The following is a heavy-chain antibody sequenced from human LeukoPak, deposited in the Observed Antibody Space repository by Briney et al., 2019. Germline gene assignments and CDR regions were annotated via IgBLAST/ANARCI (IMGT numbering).Heavy chain of an antibody. CDR1: GGSFSGHY. CDR3: ARGIQLWLNWFDP. V-gene: IGHV4-34*01. Sequence: SSETLSLTCAVYGGSFSGHYWSWIRQPPGKGLGWIGEINHSGSTNYNPSLKSRVTISVDTSKNQFSLKLSSVTAADTAVYYCARGIQLWLNWFDPWGQGTLVTVSS. J-gene: IGHJ5*02. D-gene: IGHD5-18*01. CDR2: INHSGST.